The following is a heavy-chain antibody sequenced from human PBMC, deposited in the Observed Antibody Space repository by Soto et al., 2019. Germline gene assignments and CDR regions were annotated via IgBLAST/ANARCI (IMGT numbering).Heavy chain of an antibody. CDR1: GGSISSGGYY. Sequence: QVQLQESGPGLVKPSQTLSLTCTVSGGSISSGGYYWRWIRQHPGKGLEWIGYIYYSGSTYYNPSLSRRVAIPVDTSRNQSLLKLSSVPAADTAVDYVARWGGGDFCLDYWGQGALVTVSS. J-gene: IGHJ4*02. CDR3: ARWGGGDFCLDY. CDR2: IYYSGST. V-gene: IGHV4-31*03. D-gene: IGHD3-3*01.